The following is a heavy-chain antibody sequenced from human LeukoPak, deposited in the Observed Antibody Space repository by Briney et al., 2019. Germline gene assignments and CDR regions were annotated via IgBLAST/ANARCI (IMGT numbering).Heavy chain of an antibody. D-gene: IGHD3-22*01. V-gene: IGHV3-43*02. CDR3: AKDYDRTGYYFDY. CDR2: ISGDGDNI. J-gene: IGHJ4*02. CDR1: GFNFDDYA. Sequence: GGSLRLSCAASGFNFDDYAMHWVRQAPGKGLKWVSLISGDGDNIYYADSVKGRFTISRDNSENSLYLQMNSLGTEDTAIYYCAKDYDRTGYYFDYWGQGTLVTVSS.